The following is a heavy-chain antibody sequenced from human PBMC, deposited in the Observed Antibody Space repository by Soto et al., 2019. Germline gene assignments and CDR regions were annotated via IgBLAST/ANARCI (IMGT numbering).Heavy chain of an antibody. CDR2: ISYDGSNK. V-gene: IGHV3-30*18. J-gene: IGHJ4*02. D-gene: IGHD3-22*01. CDR3: AKESYYYDRSGYYYFDY. Sequence: LRLSCAASGFSISSYEMNWVRQAPGKGLEWVAVISYDGSNKYYADSVKGRFTISRDNSKNTLYLQMNSLRAEDTAVYYCAKESYYYDRSGYYYFDYWGQGSLVTGSS. CDR1: GFSISSYE.